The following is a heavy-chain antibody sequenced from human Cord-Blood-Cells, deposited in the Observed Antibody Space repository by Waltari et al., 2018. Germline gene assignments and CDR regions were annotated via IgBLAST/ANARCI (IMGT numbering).Heavy chain of an antibody. D-gene: IGHD3-16*01. J-gene: IGHJ3*02. CDR3: ARGLGRTGGFDAFDI. Sequence: QVQLQQWGAGLLKPSETLSLTCAVYGGSFSGYYWSWIRQPPGKGLEWIGEINHSGSTNYNPSLKSRVTISVDTSKNQFSLKLSSVTAADTAVYYCARGLGRTGGFDAFDIWGQGTMVTVSS. CDR2: INHSGST. V-gene: IGHV4-34*01. CDR1: GGSFSGYY.